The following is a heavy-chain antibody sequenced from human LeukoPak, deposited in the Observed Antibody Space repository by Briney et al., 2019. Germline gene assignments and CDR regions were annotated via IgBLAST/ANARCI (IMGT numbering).Heavy chain of an antibody. CDR2: ISQSGSAI. V-gene: IGHV3-11*04. Sequence: GGSLRLSCVASGFSFSDYYMAWIRQAPGKGLEWVSYISQSGSAIYPPDSVKGRFTISRDNTKNSLYLQMNSLRAEDTAVYYCARWSAALDYWGQGTLVTVSS. J-gene: IGHJ4*02. CDR3: ARWSAALDY. CDR1: GFSFSDYY. D-gene: IGHD2-2*01.